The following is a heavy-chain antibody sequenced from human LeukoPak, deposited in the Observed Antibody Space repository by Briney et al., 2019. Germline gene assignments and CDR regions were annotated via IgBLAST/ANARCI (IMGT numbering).Heavy chain of an antibody. V-gene: IGHV1-8*03. CDR2: MNPNSGNT. J-gene: IGHJ6*03. D-gene: IGHD6-13*01. Sequence: ASVKVSCKASGYTFTSYDINWVRQATGQGLEWMGCMNPNSGNTGYAQKFQGRVTITRNTSISTAYMELSSLRSEDTAVYYCARGRRKQQLVLYYYYMDVWGKGTTVTVSS. CDR1: GYTFTSYD. CDR3: ARGRRKQQLVLYYYYMDV.